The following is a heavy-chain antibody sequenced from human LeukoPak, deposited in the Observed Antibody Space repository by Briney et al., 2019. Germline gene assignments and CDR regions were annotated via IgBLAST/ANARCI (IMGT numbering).Heavy chain of an antibody. V-gene: IGHV3-48*04. D-gene: IGHD3-22*01. CDR1: GFTFSSDS. CDR3: ARDRDSSGYFDAFDI. J-gene: IGHJ3*02. CDR2: SSSSSSTI. Sequence: PGGCLRLSCAASGFTFSSDSMKWVRQAAGKGRGWVSYSSSSSSTIYYADSVQGRFTISRDNAKNSLYLQMNSLRAEDTAVYYCARDRDSSGYFDAFDIWGQGTMVTVSS.